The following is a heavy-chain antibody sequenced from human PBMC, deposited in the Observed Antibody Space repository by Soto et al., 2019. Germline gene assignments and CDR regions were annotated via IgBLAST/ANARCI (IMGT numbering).Heavy chain of an antibody. CDR3: TRGSGWSYY. CDR2: IKHDGSES. D-gene: IGHD6-19*01. CDR1: GFTFSSYW. V-gene: IGHV3-7*04. J-gene: IGHJ4*02. Sequence: EVQLVESGGGLVQPGGSLRLSCAASGFTFSSYWMTWVRQAPGKALEWLANIKHDGSESNYVDSVKGRFTISRDNAENSVYLQMNSLRVEDTAVYHCTRGSGWSYYWGRGTLVTVSS.